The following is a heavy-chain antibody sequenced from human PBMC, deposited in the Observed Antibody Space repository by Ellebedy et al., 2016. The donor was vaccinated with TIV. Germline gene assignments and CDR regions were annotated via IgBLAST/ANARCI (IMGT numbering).Heavy chain of an antibody. J-gene: IGHJ4*02. CDR1: GFTFSSNW. D-gene: IGHD1-1*01. V-gene: IGHV3-7*03. Sequence: GESLKISCAASGFTFSSNWMSWVRQAPGKGLELVAKIKEDGSLKYYVDAVKGRFAISRDNAKNSLYLQMNSLRAEDTAVYYCARYGNLGYWGQGTLDTVSS. CDR3: ARYGNLGY. CDR2: IKEDGSLK.